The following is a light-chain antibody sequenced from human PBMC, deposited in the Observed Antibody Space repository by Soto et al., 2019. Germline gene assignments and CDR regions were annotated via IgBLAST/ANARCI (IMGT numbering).Light chain of an antibody. Sequence: DLQMTQSPSSLSASVGDRVTITCRASQSISSYLNWYQQKPGKAPKLLIYAASSLQSGVPSRFSGIGSGTDFTLTISRLQPEDFATFYCQQSYSTPPYTFGQGTKLDIK. CDR1: QSISSY. CDR2: AAS. J-gene: IGKJ2*01. V-gene: IGKV1-39*01. CDR3: QQSYSTPPYT.